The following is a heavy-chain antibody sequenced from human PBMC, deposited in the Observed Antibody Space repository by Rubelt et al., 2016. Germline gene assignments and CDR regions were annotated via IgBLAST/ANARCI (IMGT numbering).Heavy chain of an antibody. V-gene: IGHV4-59*08. CDR1: GGSISSYY. CDR2: VYDSGTA. J-gene: IGHJ4*01. CDR3: ARQSDWGLYYVDY. Sequence: QVQLQESGPGLVKPSETLSLTCTVSGGSISSYYWIWIRQPPGKGLEWIGHVYDSGTATYNPSLKSPVTISVDRSKNQFSRKLSSVTAADTAVYYCARQSDWGLYYVDYWGPGTLVTVSS. D-gene: IGHD3-16*01.